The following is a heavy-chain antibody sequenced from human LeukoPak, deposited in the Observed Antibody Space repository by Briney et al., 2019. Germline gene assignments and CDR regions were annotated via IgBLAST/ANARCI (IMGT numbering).Heavy chain of an antibody. CDR2: ISSSSSYI. J-gene: IGHJ6*03. CDR1: GFTFSSYS. Sequence: GGSLRLSCAASGFTFSSYSMNWVRQAPGKGLEWVSSISSSSSYIYYADSVKGRFTISRDNAKNSLYLQMNSLRAEDTAVYYCARDPRGGGYYYDSSGYYLHCYYMDVWGKGTTVTVSS. V-gene: IGHV3-21*01. CDR3: ARDPRGGGYYYDSSGYYLHCYYMDV. D-gene: IGHD3-22*01.